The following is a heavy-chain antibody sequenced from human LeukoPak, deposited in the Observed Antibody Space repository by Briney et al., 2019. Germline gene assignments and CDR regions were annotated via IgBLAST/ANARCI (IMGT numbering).Heavy chain of an antibody. D-gene: IGHD3-16*01. Sequence: GGSLRLSCAASGFTFTRHWMSWVRQAPGKGLKWVANIKQDGSEKYYVDSVKGRFTIFRDNAKNSLYLQMNTLRAEDTAMYYCAKDAQPRSRWFDPWGQGTLVTVSS. CDR2: IKQDGSEK. CDR1: GFTFTRHW. J-gene: IGHJ5*02. CDR3: AKDAQPRSRWFDP. V-gene: IGHV3-7*03.